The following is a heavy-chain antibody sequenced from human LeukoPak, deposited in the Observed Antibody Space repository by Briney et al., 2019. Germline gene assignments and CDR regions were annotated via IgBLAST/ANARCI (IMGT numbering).Heavy chain of an antibody. CDR3: ARERTSDRLDAFDI. CDR1: GFTFSSYA. CDR2: ISYDGSNK. J-gene: IGHJ3*02. Sequence: GGSLRLSCAASGFTFSSYAMHWVRQAPGKGLEWVAVISYDGSNKYYADSVKGRFTISRDNSKNTLYLQMNSLRAEDTALYYCARERTSDRLDAFDIWGQGTMVTVSS. V-gene: IGHV3-30*04.